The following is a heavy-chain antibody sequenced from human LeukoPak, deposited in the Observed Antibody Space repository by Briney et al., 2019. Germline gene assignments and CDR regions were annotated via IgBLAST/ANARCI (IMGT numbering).Heavy chain of an antibody. CDR1: GFTFNTFN. J-gene: IGHJ4*02. D-gene: IGHD3-9*01. V-gene: IGHV3-21*01. CDR3: ARGHYDVLAASYKWTPDY. CDR2: ITSGGDYI. Sequence: GSLRLSCTASGFTFNTFNMNWVRQAPGKGLEWVSSITSGGDYIYYADSVKGRFTTSRDNAKNSLSLQLNSLRVEDTAVYYCARGHYDVLAASYKWTPDYWGQGTLVTVSS.